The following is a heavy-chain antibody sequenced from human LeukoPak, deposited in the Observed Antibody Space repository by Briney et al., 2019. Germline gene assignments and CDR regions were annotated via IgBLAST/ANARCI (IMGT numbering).Heavy chain of an antibody. Sequence: GGSLRLSCAASGFTFSFSAMNWVRQAPGKGREWVATIIGNGFSTYYADSVNGRFIISRDNSQNTLFLQMNSLRAEDTAIYYCAKGRRDGYNYPLFDHWGHGALVTVSS. CDR2: IIGNGFST. CDR1: GFTFSFSA. J-gene: IGHJ4*01. V-gene: IGHV3-23*01. CDR3: AKGRRDGYNYPLFDH. D-gene: IGHD5-24*01.